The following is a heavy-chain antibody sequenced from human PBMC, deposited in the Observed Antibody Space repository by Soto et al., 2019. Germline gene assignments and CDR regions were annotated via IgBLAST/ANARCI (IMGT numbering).Heavy chain of an antibody. V-gene: IGHV1-2*06. D-gene: IGHD2-15*01. CDR2: INPHSGAT. CDR3: ANLPPTPDWFDP. CDR1: RYTITGYS. J-gene: IGHJ5*02. Sequence: ATVKVSCKASRYTITGYSIYWLPHAPGQGLEWMGRINPHSGATKYARKFQDRVTMTRDKSINTAYMELSSLRSDDTAIYYCANLPPTPDWFDPWGQGTLVTISS.